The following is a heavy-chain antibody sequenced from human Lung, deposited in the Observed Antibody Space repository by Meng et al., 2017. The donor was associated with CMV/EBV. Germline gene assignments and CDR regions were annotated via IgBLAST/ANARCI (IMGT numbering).Heavy chain of an antibody. CDR1: GYTFTAHY. D-gene: IGHD7-27*01. CDR2: IHPHRGDT. J-gene: IGHJ4*02. Sequence: ASVXVSCKASGYTFTAHYFHWVRQAPGQGLEWMGWIHPHRGDTNYAQQIQGRVTLTRDTSINTGYMELTRLTSDDTAVYYCARDNNWGPDYWGQGTLVTVSS. V-gene: IGHV1-2*02. CDR3: ARDNNWGPDY.